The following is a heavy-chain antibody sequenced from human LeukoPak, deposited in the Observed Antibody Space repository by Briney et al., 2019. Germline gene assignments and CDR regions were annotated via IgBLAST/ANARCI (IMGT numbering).Heavy chain of an antibody. D-gene: IGHD3-22*01. CDR1: GGSFSGYY. Sequence: SETLSLTCAVYGGSFSGYYWSWIRQPPGKGLEWIGEINHSGSTNYNPSLKSRVTISVDTSKNQFSLKLSSVTAADTAVYYCARRSGYKRYFDYWGQGTLVTVSS. CDR2: INHSGST. CDR3: ARRSGYKRYFDY. V-gene: IGHV4-34*01. J-gene: IGHJ4*02.